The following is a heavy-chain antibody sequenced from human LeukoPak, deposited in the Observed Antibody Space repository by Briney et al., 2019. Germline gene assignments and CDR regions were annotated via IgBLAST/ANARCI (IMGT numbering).Heavy chain of an antibody. CDR1: GFTFISYS. Sequence: GGSLRLSCAASGFTFISYSMNWVRQAPGKGLEWVSSISSSSSYIYYADSVKGRFTITRDNAKNSLYPQMNSLRAEDTAVYYCARDAPSGSHYRAAGDWGQATLVTVPS. D-gene: IGHD1-26*01. J-gene: IGHJ4*02. CDR2: ISSSSSYI. CDR3: ARDAPSGSHYRAAGD. V-gene: IGHV3-21*01.